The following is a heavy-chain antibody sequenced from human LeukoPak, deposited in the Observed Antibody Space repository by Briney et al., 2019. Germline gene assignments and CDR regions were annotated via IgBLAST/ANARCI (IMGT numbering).Heavy chain of an antibody. Sequence: SETLSLTCTVSGGAIRSHYWNWIRQPAGKGLEWIGRIYSSGYTNDNPFLKSRITMSVDMSRNQFSLRLNSVTAADTAVYYCARGEHSVDSWGQGMLVTVSS. V-gene: IGHV4-4*07. D-gene: IGHD1/OR15-1a*01. CDR1: GGAIRSHY. CDR2: IYSSGYT. CDR3: ARGEHSVDS. J-gene: IGHJ4*02.